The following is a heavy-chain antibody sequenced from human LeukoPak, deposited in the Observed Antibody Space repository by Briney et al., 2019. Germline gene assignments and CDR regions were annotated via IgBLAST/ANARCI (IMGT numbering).Heavy chain of an antibody. D-gene: IGHD3-3*01. CDR1: GLTFISNT. V-gene: IGHV3-21*01. Sequence: GGSLNFSFEASGLTFISNTMTWVGQPPGKGLEWAQPIRSSSSYIYYADSVKGRFTISRDNAKNSLYLQMNSLRAEDTAVYYCARDSSCEITIFCYMDVWGKGTTVTVSS. CDR2: IRSSSSYI. J-gene: IGHJ6*03. CDR3: ARDSSCEITIFCYMDV.